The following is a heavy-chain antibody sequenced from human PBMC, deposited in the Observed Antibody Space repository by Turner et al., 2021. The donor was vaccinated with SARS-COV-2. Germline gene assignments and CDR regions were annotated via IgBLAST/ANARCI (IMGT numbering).Heavy chain of an antibody. CDR2: SYSGGST. Sequence: ELQLVESGGGLVQPGGSLRLSWAASGFTVSSNYMTWVRQAPGKGLGWVSVSYSGGSTYYADSVKGRFTISRDNSKDTLYLQMNSLRAEDTAVYYCARMGASRQQLVHGYFDYWGQGTLVTVSS. CDR3: ARMGASRQQLVHGYFDY. D-gene: IGHD6-13*01. CDR1: GFTVSSNY. V-gene: IGHV3-66*01. J-gene: IGHJ4*02.